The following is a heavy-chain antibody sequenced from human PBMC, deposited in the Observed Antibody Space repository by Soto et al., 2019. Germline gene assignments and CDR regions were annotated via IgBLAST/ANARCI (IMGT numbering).Heavy chain of an antibody. Sequence: SETLSLTCTVSGGSISSYYWSWIRQHPGKGLEWIGYIYYSGSTYYNPSLKSRVTISVDTSKNQFSLKLSSVTAADTAVYYCAREIVLVPAAIATYGMDVWGQGTTVTVSS. CDR2: IYYSGST. J-gene: IGHJ6*02. CDR1: GGSISSYY. CDR3: AREIVLVPAAIATYGMDV. V-gene: IGHV4-59*06. D-gene: IGHD2-2*02.